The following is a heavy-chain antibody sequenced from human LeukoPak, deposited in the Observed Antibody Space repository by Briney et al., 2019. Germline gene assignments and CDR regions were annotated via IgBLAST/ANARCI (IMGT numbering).Heavy chain of an antibody. D-gene: IGHD1-1*01. CDR3: VKGGVTTASTLDS. CDR2: TYYRSKWYN. Sequence: SQTLSLTCAISGDSVSTNSATWTWLRQSPSRGLEWLGRTYYRSKWYNDYAVSMKSRITINPDTSKNQFSLQLNSVTPEDTAVYYCVKGGVTTASTLDSWGQGALVTVSS. CDR1: GDSVSTNSAT. V-gene: IGHV6-1*01. J-gene: IGHJ4*02.